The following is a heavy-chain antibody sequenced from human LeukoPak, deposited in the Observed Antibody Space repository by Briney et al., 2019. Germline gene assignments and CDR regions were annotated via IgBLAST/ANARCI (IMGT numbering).Heavy chain of an antibody. CDR3: ATVWVSSSWYYFDY. D-gene: IGHD6-13*01. CDR2: IDPSDSYT. CDR1: GYSFTSYW. Sequence: GESLRISCKGSGYSFTSYWISWVRQMPGKGLEWMGRIDPSDSYTNYSPSFQGHVTISADKSIGTAYLQWSSLKASDTAMYYCATVWVSSSWYYFDYWGQGTLVTVSS. J-gene: IGHJ4*02. V-gene: IGHV5-10-1*01.